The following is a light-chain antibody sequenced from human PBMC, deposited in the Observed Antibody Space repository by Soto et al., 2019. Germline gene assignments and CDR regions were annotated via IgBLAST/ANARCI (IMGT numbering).Light chain of an antibody. J-gene: IGLJ1*01. Sequence: QSVLTQPRSVSGSPGQSVTISCTGTSIDVGGYNYVSWYQQHPGKAPKLMIYDVTKRPSGVPDRFSGSKSGNTASLTISGLQEEDEADHYCCSSAGSPYVFGTGTKVTVL. CDR2: DVT. V-gene: IGLV2-11*01. CDR1: SIDVGGYNY. CDR3: CSSAGSPYV.